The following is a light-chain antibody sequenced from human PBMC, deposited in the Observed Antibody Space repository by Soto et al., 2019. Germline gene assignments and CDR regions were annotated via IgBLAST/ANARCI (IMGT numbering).Light chain of an antibody. CDR2: GAS. Sequence: PGERATLSCRASQSVSSSYLAWYQQKPGQAPRLLIYGASSRATGIPDRFRGSGSGTDFTLNISRLEPEDFAVYYCQPYGSSPPITFGQGTRLEIK. J-gene: IGKJ5*01. CDR3: QPYGSSPPIT. CDR1: QSVSSSY. V-gene: IGKV3-20*01.